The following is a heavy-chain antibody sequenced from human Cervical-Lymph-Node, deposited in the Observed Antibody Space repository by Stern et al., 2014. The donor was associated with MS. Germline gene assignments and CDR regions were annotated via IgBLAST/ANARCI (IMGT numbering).Heavy chain of an antibody. CDR3: TRATMASP. D-gene: IGHD5-12*01. Sequence: VQLVESGGGLGQPEGSLRLSCATSGFIFGDYAMSWFRQAPGRGLAWVGSIRSKTFGGTTDYAASVKGRFSISRDDSESIAYLQMNSLNTEDTGVYYCTRATMASPWGQGTLVTVSS. V-gene: IGHV3-49*03. J-gene: IGHJ5*02. CDR2: IRSKTFGGTT. CDR1: GFIFGDYA.